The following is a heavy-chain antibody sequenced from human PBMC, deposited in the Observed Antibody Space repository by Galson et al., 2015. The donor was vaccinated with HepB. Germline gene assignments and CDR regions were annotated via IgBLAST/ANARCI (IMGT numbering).Heavy chain of an antibody. CDR1: GFTFSSYW. Sequence: SLRLSCAASGFTFSSYWMSWVRQAPGKGLEWVANIKQDGSEKYYVDSVKGRFTISRDNAKNSLYLQMNSLRAEDTAVYYCAREGWDGGSGSYGPHFDYWGQGTLVTVSS. V-gene: IGHV3-7*03. CDR3: AREGWDGGSGSYGPHFDY. D-gene: IGHD3-10*01. J-gene: IGHJ4*02. CDR2: IKQDGSEK.